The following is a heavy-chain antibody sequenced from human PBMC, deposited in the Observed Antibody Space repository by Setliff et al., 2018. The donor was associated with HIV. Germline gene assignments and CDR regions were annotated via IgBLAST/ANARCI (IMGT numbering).Heavy chain of an antibody. CDR1: GGSISSGSYY. Sequence: KTSETLSLTCTVSGGSISSGSYYWSWIRQPAGKGLEWIGRIYTSGSTNYNPSLKSRVTISIDTSKNQFSLKLNSVTAADTAVYYCATYADRESNRFDPWGQGILVTVSS. V-gene: IGHV4-61*02. CDR2: IYTSGST. J-gene: IGHJ5*02. CDR3: ATYADRESNRFDP. D-gene: IGHD3-10*01.